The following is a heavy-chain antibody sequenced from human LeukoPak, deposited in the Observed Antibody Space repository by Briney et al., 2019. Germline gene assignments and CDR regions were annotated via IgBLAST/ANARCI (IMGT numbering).Heavy chain of an antibody. CDR1: GFTFSDYY. J-gene: IGHJ4*02. CDR2: ISSSSSTI. Sequence: GGSLRLSCAASGFTFSDYYMSWIRQAPGKGLEWVSYISSSSSTIYYADSVKGRFTISRNNAKSSLYLQMNSLRAEDTAVYYCARDSITVTGGYEYYFDYWGQGTLVTVSS. D-gene: IGHD6-19*01. CDR3: ARDSITVTGGYEYYFDY. V-gene: IGHV3-11*04.